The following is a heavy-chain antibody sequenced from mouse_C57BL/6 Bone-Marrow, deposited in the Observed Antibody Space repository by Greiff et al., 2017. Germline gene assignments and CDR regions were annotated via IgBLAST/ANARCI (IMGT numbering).Heavy chain of an antibody. Sequence: VQRVESGPELVKPGASVKISCKASGYAFSSSWMNWVKQRPGKGLEWIGRIYPGGGDTNYNGKFKGKATLTADKSSSTAYMQLSSLTSEDSAVYFCARRGYSNYPLAYWVQGTLVTVSA. CDR1: GYAFSSSW. CDR2: IYPGGGDT. J-gene: IGHJ3*01. V-gene: IGHV1-82*01. CDR3: ARRGYSNYPLAY. D-gene: IGHD2-5*01.